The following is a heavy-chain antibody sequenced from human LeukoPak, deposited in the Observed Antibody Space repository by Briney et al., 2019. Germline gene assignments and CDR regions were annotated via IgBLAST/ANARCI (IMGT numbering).Heavy chain of an antibody. Sequence: GGSLRLSCAASGFTFDDYGMSWVRQAPGKGLEWVSGINWNGGSTGYADSVKGRFTISRDNAKNSLYLQMNSLRAEDAALYHCARDIWFGRYNWFDPWGQGTLVTVSS. J-gene: IGHJ5*02. CDR2: INWNGGST. CDR3: ARDIWFGRYNWFDP. D-gene: IGHD3-10*01. CDR1: GFTFDDYG. V-gene: IGHV3-20*01.